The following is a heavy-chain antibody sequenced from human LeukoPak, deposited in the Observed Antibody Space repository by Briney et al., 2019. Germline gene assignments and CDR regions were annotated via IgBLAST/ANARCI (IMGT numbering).Heavy chain of an antibody. CDR1: GFTFSGHF. CDR3: ARAEYYYGSGTTLGVD. D-gene: IGHD3-10*01. Sequence: GGSLRLSCAASGFTFSGHFMSWVRQAPGKGLEWAANINQDGSEKYYVESVKGRFTISRDNARDSLYLQMNSLRAEDTAVYYCARAEYYYGSGTTLGVDWGQGTLVTVSS. J-gene: IGHJ4*02. CDR2: INQDGSEK. V-gene: IGHV3-7*01.